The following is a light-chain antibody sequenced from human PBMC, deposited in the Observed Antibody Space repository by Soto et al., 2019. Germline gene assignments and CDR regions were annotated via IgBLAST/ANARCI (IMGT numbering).Light chain of an antibody. CDR1: SRDVGAYKF. J-gene: IGLJ2*01. CDR2: QVS. V-gene: IGLV2-8*01. CDR3: SSYAGRNNLI. Sequence: QSVLTQPPSASGSPGQSVTISCTGTSRDVGAYKFVSWYQQHPGKAPKLMIYQVSQRPSGVPDRFSASKSGNTASLTVSGLQAEDEADYFCSSYAGRNNLIFGRGTKLTVL.